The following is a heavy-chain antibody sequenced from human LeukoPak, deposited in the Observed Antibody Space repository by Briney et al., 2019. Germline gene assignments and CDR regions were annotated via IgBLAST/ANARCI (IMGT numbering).Heavy chain of an antibody. CDR1: GFTFSDYY. V-gene: IGHV3-11*01. D-gene: IGHD2-15*01. Sequence: PGGSLRLSCAASGFTFSDYYMSWIRQAPGKGLEWVSYISSSGSTIYYAGSVKGRFTISRDNAKNSLYLQMNSLRAEDTAVYYCAREGSSGGTYYYYYGMDVWGQGTTVTVSS. CDR3: AREGSSGGTYYYYYGMDV. CDR2: ISSSGSTI. J-gene: IGHJ6*02.